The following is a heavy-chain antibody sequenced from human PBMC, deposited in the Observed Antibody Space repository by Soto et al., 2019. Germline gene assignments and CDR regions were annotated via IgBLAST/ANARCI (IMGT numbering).Heavy chain of an antibody. J-gene: IGHJ6*02. CDR3: ARDGDYYYGMDV. V-gene: IGHV3-13*01. CDR1: GFTFSSYD. CDR2: IGTAGDT. Sequence: EVQLVESGGGLVQPGGSLRISCAASGFTFSSYDMHWVRQATGKGLEWVSAIGTAGDTYYPGSVKGRFTISRENAKNSLYLQMNSLRAGDTAVYYCARDGDYYYGMDVWGQGTTVTVSS. D-gene: IGHD3-16*01.